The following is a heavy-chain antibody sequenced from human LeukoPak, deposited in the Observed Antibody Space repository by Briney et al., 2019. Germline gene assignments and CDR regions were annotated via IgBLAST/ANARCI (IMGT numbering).Heavy chain of an antibody. CDR1: GFTFSDYY. Sequence: GGSLRLSCAASGFTFSDYYMNWIRQAPGKGLEWVSYISGSGNTKYYADSVRGRFTISRDNAKNSLYLQMNSLRAEDTAVYYCASVGTYSGSAGSDYWGQGTLVTVSS. CDR2: ISGSGNTK. CDR3: ASVGTYSGSAGSDY. D-gene: IGHD5-12*01. V-gene: IGHV3-11*01. J-gene: IGHJ4*02.